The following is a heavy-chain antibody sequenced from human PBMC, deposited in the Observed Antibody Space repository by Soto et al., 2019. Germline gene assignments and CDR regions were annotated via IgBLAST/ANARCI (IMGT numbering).Heavy chain of an antibody. V-gene: IGHV3-11*01. CDR2: IGFGGSPI. J-gene: IGHJ4*02. D-gene: IGHD3-16*02. Sequence: PGGSLRLSCAGSVFIFSDYYMSWIRQPPGKGLEWVSYIGFGGSPIYYADSVKGRFTISRDNGKSSVYLQMNSLRAEDTAVYYCVRDRSKLALWGQGTLVTVSS. CDR1: VFIFSDYY. CDR3: VRDRSKLAL.